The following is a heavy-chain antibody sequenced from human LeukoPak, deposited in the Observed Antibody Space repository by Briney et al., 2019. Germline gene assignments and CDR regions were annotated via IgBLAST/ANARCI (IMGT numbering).Heavy chain of an antibody. CDR2: ISGSGGST. CDR1: GFTFSSYA. V-gene: IGHV3-23*01. CDR3: AKGSSGRYRANWFDP. J-gene: IGHJ5*02. D-gene: IGHD6-19*01. Sequence: GGSLRLSCAASGFTFSSYAMSWVRQAPGKGLEWVSAISGSGGSTYYADSVKGRFTISRDNSKNTLYLQMNSLRAEDTAVYYCAKGSSGRYRANWFDPWGQGTLVTVSS.